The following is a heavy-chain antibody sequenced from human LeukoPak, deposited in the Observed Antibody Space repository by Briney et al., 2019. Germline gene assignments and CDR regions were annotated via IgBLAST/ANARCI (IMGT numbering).Heavy chain of an antibody. CDR2: ISSRSSAI. CDR1: GFTFSSYN. Sequence: GGSLRLSCAASGFTFSSYNMNWVRQAPGKGLEWVSYISSRSSAIYYADSVKGRFTISRDNAKNSLYLQVNSLRAEDTAVYYCARGHRVAGSDMDFDHWGQGTLVTVSS. D-gene: IGHD6-19*01. V-gene: IGHV3-48*04. CDR3: ARGHRVAGSDMDFDH. J-gene: IGHJ4*02.